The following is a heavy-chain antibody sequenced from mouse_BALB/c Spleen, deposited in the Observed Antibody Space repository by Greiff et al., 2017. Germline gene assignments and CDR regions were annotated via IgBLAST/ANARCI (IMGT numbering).Heavy chain of an antibody. J-gene: IGHJ2*01. CDR1: GFTFSSYT. Sequence: EVKLMESGGGLVKPGGSLKLSCAASGFTFSSYTMSWVRQTPGKGLEWVATISSGGSYTYYPDSVKGRFTISRDNAKNTLYLQLSSLTSEDTAMYYCTRDQANCDYIDYWGQGTTLTVSS. CDR2: ISSGGSYT. D-gene: IGHD4-1*01. V-gene: IGHV5-6-4*01. CDR3: TRDQANCDYIDY.